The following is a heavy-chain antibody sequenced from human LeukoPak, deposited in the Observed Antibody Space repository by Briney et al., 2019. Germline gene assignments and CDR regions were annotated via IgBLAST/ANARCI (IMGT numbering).Heavy chain of an antibody. D-gene: IGHD3-3*01. Sequence: GSLRLSCAASGFTFSNYAMSWVRQAPGKRLEWVSAISGSGDSTYYADSVKGRFTISRDSSMETLYLQMNSLRAEDTATYFCAKRLSFGVAIGDFDYWGQGTLVTVSS. CDR1: GFTFSNYA. V-gene: IGHV3-23*01. CDR3: AKRLSFGVAIGDFDY. CDR2: ISGSGDST. J-gene: IGHJ4*02.